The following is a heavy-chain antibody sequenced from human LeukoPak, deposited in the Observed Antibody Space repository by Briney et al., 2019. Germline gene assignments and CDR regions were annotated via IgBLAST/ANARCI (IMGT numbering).Heavy chain of an antibody. J-gene: IGHJ2*01. CDR2: INPSGGST. CDR1: GYTFTSYY. V-gene: IGHV1-46*01. Sequence: ASVKVSCKAFGYTFTSYYMHWVRQAPGQGLEWMGIINPSGGSTSYAQKFQGRVTMTRDTSTSTVYMELSSLRSEDTAVYYCARDLENCSGGSCYWYFDLWGRGTLVTVSS. CDR3: ARDLENCSGGSCYWYFDL. D-gene: IGHD2-15*01.